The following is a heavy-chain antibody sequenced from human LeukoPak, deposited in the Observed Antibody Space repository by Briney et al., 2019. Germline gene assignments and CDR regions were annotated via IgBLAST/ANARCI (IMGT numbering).Heavy chain of an antibody. V-gene: IGHV3-30*02. J-gene: IGHJ5*02. CDR2: IRYDGSNK. CDR3: ARDRGYSSGWYVNWFDP. Sequence: GGSLRLSCAASGFTFSSYDMHWVRQAPGKGLEWVAFIRYDGSNKYYADSVKGRFTISRDNSKNTLYLQMNSLRAEDTAVYYCARDRGYSSGWYVNWFDPWGQGTLVTVSS. CDR1: GFTFSSYD. D-gene: IGHD6-19*01.